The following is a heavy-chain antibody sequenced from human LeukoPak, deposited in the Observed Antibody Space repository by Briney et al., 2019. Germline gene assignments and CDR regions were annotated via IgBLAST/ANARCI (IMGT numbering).Heavy chain of an antibody. D-gene: IGHD3-9*01. CDR3: ARDVLRYFDWFLPEAN. V-gene: IGHV1-46*01. CDR1: GYTFTGYY. Sequence: ASVKVSCKASGYTFTGYYMHWVRQAPGQGLEWMGIINPSGGSTSYAQKFQGRVTMTRDMSTSTVYMELSSLRSEDTAVYYCARDVLRYFDWFLPEANWGQGTLVTVSS. CDR2: INPSGGST. J-gene: IGHJ4*02.